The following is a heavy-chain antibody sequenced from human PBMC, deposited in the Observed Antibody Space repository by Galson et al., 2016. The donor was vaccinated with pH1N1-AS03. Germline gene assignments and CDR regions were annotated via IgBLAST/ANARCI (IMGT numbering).Heavy chain of an antibody. CDR1: GFTFDDYA. V-gene: IGHV3-9*01. Sequence: SLRLSCAASGFTFDDYAMQWVRQAPGKGLEWVSGISWNSGSIGYADSVKDRFTISRDNARNSLYLQMKSLRPEDTAVYYCVRGNGEGSYCDFWGQGTLVTVSS. D-gene: IGHD3-10*01. J-gene: IGHJ4*02. CDR2: ISWNSGSI. CDR3: VRGNGEGSYCDF.